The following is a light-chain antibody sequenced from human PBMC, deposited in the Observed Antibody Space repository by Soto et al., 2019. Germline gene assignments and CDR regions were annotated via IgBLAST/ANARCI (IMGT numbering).Light chain of an antibody. V-gene: IGKV3-15*01. CDR1: QSVSSN. J-gene: IGKJ4*01. CDR3: QQYNNSPPLT. Sequence: EIVMTQSPATLSVSPGERATLSCRASQSVSSNLAWYQQKPGQAPRLLIYGASTRATGIPARYSGSGSGTEFTLTLSSLQSEDFAAYYCQQYNNSPPLTFGGGTKVEIK. CDR2: GAS.